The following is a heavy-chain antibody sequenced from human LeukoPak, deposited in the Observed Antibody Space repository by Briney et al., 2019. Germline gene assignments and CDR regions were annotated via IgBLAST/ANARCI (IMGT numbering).Heavy chain of an antibody. V-gene: IGHV1-2*02. J-gene: IGHJ3*02. CDR3: TRDTGALTRRAFDI. CDR2: INPNSGGT. Sequence: ASVKVSCKASGYTFTGYYMHWLRQAPGQGLEWMGWINPNSGGTNYAQKFQGRVTMTRDTSISTAYMELSRLRSDDTAVYYCTRDTGALTRRAFDIWGQGTMVTVSS. D-gene: IGHD7-27*01. CDR1: GYTFTGYY.